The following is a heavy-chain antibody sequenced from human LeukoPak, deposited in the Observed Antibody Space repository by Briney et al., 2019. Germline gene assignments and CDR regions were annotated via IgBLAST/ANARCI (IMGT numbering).Heavy chain of an antibody. CDR2: IYYSGST. CDR3: ARGKTAPRITMVRAHYYYMDV. CDR1: GGSISSRSYY. J-gene: IGHJ6*03. Sequence: SETLSLTCTVSGGSISSRSYYWGWIRQPPGKGLEWIESIYYSGSTYYNPSLQSRVTISVDTSKNQFSLKLSSVTAADTAVYYCARGKTAPRITMVRAHYYYMDVWGKGTTVTVSS. V-gene: IGHV4-39*07. D-gene: IGHD3-10*01.